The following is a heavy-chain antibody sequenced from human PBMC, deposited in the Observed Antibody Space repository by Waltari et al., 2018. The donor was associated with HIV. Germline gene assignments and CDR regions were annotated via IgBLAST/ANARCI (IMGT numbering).Heavy chain of an antibody. CDR2: IHYRGNT. D-gene: IGHD3-3*01. V-gene: IGHV4-59*01. CDR1: GGSINNFY. Sequence: QVQLQESGPGLVKPSETLSLICTVSGGSINNFYWAWIRQPPGKGLEWIGYIHYRGNTNYNPSLKSRVTISADTSQNQFSLNLNSVTAADTAVYYCAREVLIGVGVVIMDYWGQGTLVTVSS. J-gene: IGHJ4*02. CDR3: AREVLIGVGVVIMDY.